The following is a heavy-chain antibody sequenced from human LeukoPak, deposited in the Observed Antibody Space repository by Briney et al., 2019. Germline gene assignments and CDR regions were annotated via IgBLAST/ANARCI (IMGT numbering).Heavy chain of an antibody. J-gene: IGHJ6*02. CDR1: GFTFSNYE. CDR2: ISSGGSTT. D-gene: IGHD6-13*01. V-gene: IGHV3-48*03. CDR3: ARVQQPSGIQGYYYGIDV. Sequence: GGSLRLSCAASGFTFSNYEMKWVRQAPGKGLEWVSYISSGGSTTYYADSMKGRFTISRDNGKNSLYLRMNSLSADDTAVYYCARVQQPSGIQGYYYGIDVWGQGTTVTVSS.